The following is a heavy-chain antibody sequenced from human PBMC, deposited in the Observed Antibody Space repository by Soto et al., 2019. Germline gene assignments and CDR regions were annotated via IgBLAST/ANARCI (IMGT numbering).Heavy chain of an antibody. J-gene: IGHJ4*02. CDR3: ARDPYLGDHQY. V-gene: IGHV1-18*01. D-gene: IGHD3-16*01. Sequence: QVQLVQSGGEVKKPGASVKVSCKTSGYTFTTYGISWVRQAPGQGLEWVGWISAYSGKTDNAQKFQGKVTMTTDTSTNTAYLELRSLRSDDTAVYYCARDPYLGDHQYWGQGTLVTVSS. CDR2: ISAYSGKT. CDR1: GYTFTTYG.